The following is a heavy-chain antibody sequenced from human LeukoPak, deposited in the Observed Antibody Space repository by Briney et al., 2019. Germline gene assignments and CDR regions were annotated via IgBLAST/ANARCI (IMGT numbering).Heavy chain of an antibody. D-gene: IGHD2-8*01. J-gene: IGHJ2*01. Sequence: SETLSLTCTVSGGYISSYYWSWIRQPAGKGLEWIGRIYTSGSTNYNPSLKSRVTMSVDTSKNQFSLKLSSVTAADTAVYYCAREYCTNGVCYHWYFDLWGRGTLVTVSS. CDR2: IYTSGST. V-gene: IGHV4-4*07. CDR3: AREYCTNGVCYHWYFDL. CDR1: GGYISSYY.